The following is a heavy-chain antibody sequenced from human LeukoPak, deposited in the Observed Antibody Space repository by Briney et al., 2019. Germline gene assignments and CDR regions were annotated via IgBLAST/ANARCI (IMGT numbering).Heavy chain of an antibody. V-gene: IGHV4-34*01. J-gene: IGHJ5*02. CDR3: ARLVSQTEPRFDL. CDR2: INHSGST. CDR1: VGSFSDYY. D-gene: IGHD6-13*01. Sequence: SETLSLTCAVYVGSFSDYYWSWIRQPPGKGLEWIGEINHSGSTNYNPSLKSRVTISVDTSKNQFSLKLRSVTAADTGVYYCARLVSQTEPRFDLWGQGTLLTASS.